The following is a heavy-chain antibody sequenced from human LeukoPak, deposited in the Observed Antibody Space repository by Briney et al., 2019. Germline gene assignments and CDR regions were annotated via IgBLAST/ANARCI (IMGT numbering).Heavy chain of an antibody. Sequence: SETLSLTCTVSGASISSYFWTWIRQPPGKGLEWIGYIYYSGSANYNPSLKSRVTISVDTSKNQFSLKLSSVTAADTAVYYCARGGVIFGSDMWGQGTMVTVSS. CDR3: ARGGVIFGSDM. D-gene: IGHD3-10*01. CDR2: IYYSGSA. CDR1: GASISSYF. J-gene: IGHJ3*02. V-gene: IGHV4-59*01.